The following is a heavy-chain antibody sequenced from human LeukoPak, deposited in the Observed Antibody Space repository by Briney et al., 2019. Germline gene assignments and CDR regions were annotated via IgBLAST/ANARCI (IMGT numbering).Heavy chain of an antibody. Sequence: SETLSLTCTVSGGSISSYYWSWIRQPPGKGLEWIGYIYYSGYTNYNPSLKSRVTISVDTSKNQFSLKLSSVTAADTAVYYCARDSLIAAAGTYDYGDSTGGYWGQGTLVTVSS. D-gene: IGHD6-13*01. J-gene: IGHJ4*02. CDR3: ARDSLIAAAGTYDYGDSTGGY. CDR2: IYYSGYT. CDR1: GGSISSYY. V-gene: IGHV4-59*12.